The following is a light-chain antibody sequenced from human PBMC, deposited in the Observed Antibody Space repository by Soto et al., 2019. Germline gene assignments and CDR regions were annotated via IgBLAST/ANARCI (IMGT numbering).Light chain of an antibody. CDR3: SLYAGSNNFEWV. Sequence: QSALTQPPSASGSPGQSVTISCTGTSSDVGGYNYVSWYQQHPGKAPKLMIYEVSKRPSGVPDRFSGSKSGNTASLTVSGRQSEDEADYYCSLYAGSNNFEWVFGGGTTLIVL. CDR2: EVS. V-gene: IGLV2-8*01. J-gene: IGLJ2*01. CDR1: SSDVGGYNY.